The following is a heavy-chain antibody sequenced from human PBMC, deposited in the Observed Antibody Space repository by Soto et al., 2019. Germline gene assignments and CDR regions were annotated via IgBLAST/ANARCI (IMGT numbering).Heavy chain of an antibody. Sequence: GGSLRLSCAASGFTFSSYSMNWVRQAPGEGLEWVSYISSSSSTIYYADSVKGRFTISRDNAKNSLYLQMNSLRAEDTAVYYCARARFCSSTSSYGLYYFAYGAQGPLVPVSS. CDR1: GFTFSSYS. D-gene: IGHD2-2*01. CDR3: ARARFCSSTSSYGLYYFAY. J-gene: IGHJ4*02. CDR2: ISSSSSTI. V-gene: IGHV3-48*01.